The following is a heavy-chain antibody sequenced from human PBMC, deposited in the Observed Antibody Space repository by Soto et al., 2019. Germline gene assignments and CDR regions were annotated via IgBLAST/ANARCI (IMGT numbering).Heavy chain of an antibody. CDR2: ISSRGSTI. CDR1: GFTFSDYY. J-gene: IGHJ6*02. CDR3: ARDSEGWLELPRRMGV. Sequence: QVQLVESGGGLVKPGGSLRLSCAASGFTFSDYYMSWIRQAPGKGLEWVSYISSRGSTIYYADSVKGRFTISRDTAKNSLYLQMNSLRAEYTAVYYCARDSEGWLELPRRMGVWGQGTTVTVSS. D-gene: IGHD1-7*01. V-gene: IGHV3-11*01.